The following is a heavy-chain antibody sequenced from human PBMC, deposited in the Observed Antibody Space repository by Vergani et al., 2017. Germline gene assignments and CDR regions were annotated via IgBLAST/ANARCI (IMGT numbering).Heavy chain of an antibody. J-gene: IGHJ3*02. CDR2: ISASGGST. Sequence: EVQLLESGGGLVQPGGSLRLSCAASGFTFSSYAMGWVRQAPGTGLEWVSSISASGGSTYYADSVKGRFTISRDNSKNTLYLQMNSLRAEDTAVYYCAKARAAQYYYDPFDIWGQGTMVTVSS. V-gene: IGHV3-23*01. D-gene: IGHD3-10*01. CDR3: AKARAAQYYYDPFDI. CDR1: GFTFSSYA.